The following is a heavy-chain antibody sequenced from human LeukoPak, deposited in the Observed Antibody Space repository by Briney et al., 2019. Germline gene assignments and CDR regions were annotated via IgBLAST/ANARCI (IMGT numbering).Heavy chain of an antibody. V-gene: IGHV4-39*01. CDR3: ARRNPNWNDGGWWFDP. CDR1: GGSISSSSYY. Sequence: PSETLSLTCTVSGGSISSSSYYWGWIRQPPGKGLEWIGSIYYSGSTYYNPSLKSRVTISVDTSKNQFSLKLSSVTAADTAVYYCARRNPNWNDGGWWFDPWGQGTLVTVSS. D-gene: IGHD1-1*01. CDR2: IYYSGST. J-gene: IGHJ5*02.